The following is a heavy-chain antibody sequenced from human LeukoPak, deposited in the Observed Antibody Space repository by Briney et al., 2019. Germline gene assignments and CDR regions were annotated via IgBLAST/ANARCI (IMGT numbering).Heavy chain of an antibody. CDR1: GFTFSSYA. V-gene: IGHV3-23*01. D-gene: IGHD3-3*01. CDR3: AKDPILESTYYDFWSGRPIDY. Sequence: GGSPRLSCAASGFTFSSYAMSWVRPAPGKGLEWVSAISGSGGSTYYADSVKGRFTISRDNSKNTLYLQMNSLRAEDTAVYYCAKDPILESTYYDFWSGRPIDYWGQGTLVTVSS. CDR2: ISGSGGST. J-gene: IGHJ4*02.